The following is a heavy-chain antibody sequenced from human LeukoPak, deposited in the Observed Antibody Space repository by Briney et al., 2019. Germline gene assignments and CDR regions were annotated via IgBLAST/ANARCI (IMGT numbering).Heavy chain of an antibody. V-gene: IGHV3-48*03. CDR1: GSTFNTFE. CDR3: ARDIRLWFVSDL. J-gene: IGHJ4*02. Sequence: GGSLRLSCAASGSTFNTFEMTWVRQAPGKGLEWLSYISTSGNTVFYAESVKGRFIISRDNARNALYLQMNSLRGEDTAVYYCARDIRLWFVSDLWDQGTLVTVSS. D-gene: IGHD3-10*01. CDR2: ISTSGNTV.